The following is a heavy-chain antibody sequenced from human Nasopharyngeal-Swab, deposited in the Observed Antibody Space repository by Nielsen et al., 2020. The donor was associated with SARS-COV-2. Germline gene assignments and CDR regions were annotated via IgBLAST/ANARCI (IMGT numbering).Heavy chain of an antibody. CDR1: GGSISSGGYY. CDR2: IYYSGST. J-gene: IGHJ3*02. D-gene: IGHD2-15*01. CDR3: ARDGRYCSGGSCYHAAFDI. Sequence: SETLSLTCTVSGGSISSGGYYWSWIRQHPGKGLEWIGYIYYSGSTYYNPSLKSRVTISVDTSKNQLSLKLSSVTAADTAVYYCARDGRYCSGGSCYHAAFDIWGQGTMVTVSS. V-gene: IGHV4-31*03.